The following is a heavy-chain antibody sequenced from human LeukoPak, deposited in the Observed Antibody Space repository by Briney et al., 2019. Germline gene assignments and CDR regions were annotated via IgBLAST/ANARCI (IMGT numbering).Heavy chain of an antibody. CDR3: ARDRWELLSNSYHYCGLDV. CDR1: GFTFSNYW. D-gene: IGHD2-15*01. J-gene: IGHJ6*02. CDR2: IKQDGSEK. V-gene: IGHV3-7*01. Sequence: GGSLRLSCAASGFTFSNYWMSWVRQGPGKWLEWVANIKQDGSEKCYVDSVKGRFTISRDNAKNSLYLQMNSLRAEDTAVYYCARDRWELLSNSYHYCGLDVWGQGTTVTVSS.